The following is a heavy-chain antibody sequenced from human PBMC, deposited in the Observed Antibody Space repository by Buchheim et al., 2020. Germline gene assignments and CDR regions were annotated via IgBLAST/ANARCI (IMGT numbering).Heavy chain of an antibody. D-gene: IGHD3-9*01. CDR3: ARGYILTGYYRGFWFDP. CDR1: GFTFSSYS. J-gene: IGHJ5*02. V-gene: IGHV3-48*02. CDR2: ISSSSSTI. Sequence: EVQLVESGGGLVQPGGSLRLSCAASGFTFSSYSMNWVRQAPGKGLEWVSYISSSSSTIYYADSVKGRFTISRDNAKNSLYLQMNSLRDEDTAVYYCARGYILTGYYRGFWFDPWGQGTL.